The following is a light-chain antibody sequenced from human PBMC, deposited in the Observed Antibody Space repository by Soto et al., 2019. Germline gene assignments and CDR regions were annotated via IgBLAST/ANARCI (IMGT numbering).Light chain of an antibody. J-gene: IGKJ1*01. CDR2: DAS. V-gene: IGKV3-20*01. CDR3: QQYGSSGT. CDR1: QSVSSH. Sequence: EIVLTQSPGTLSLSPGEGATVSCRASQSVSSHLAWYQHKPGQAPRLLFYDASNRATGIPDRFSGSGSGTDFTLTISRLEPEDFAVYYCQQYGSSGTFGQGTKVDIK.